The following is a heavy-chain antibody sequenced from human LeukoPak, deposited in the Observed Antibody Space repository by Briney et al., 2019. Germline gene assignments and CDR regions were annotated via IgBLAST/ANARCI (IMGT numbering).Heavy chain of an antibody. V-gene: IGHV4-34*01. D-gene: IGHD6-13*01. CDR3: ARDGYSTPEV. Sequence: PSETLSLTCAVYVGSHRGYYWSWIRQPPGEGLEWIGEINHSGSTNYSPSLKSRVSISVDTSKNQFSLKLSSVTAADTAVYYCARDGYSTPEVCGQGTTVTVSS. J-gene: IGHJ6*02. CDR2: INHSGST. CDR1: VGSHRGYY.